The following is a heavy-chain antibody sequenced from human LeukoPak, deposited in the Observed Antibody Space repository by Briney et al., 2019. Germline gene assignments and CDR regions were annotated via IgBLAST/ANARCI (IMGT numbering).Heavy chain of an antibody. CDR3: ARGWDTAMDSHHGDFDY. Sequence: PGGSLRLSCAASGFTFSDYYMSWIRQAPGKGLEWVSYISSSGSTIYYVDSVKGRFTISRDNAKNSLYLQMNSLRAEDTAVYYCARGWDTAMDSHHGDFDYWGQGTLVTASS. J-gene: IGHJ4*02. V-gene: IGHV3-11*01. CDR2: ISSSGSTI. D-gene: IGHD5-18*01. CDR1: GFTFSDYY.